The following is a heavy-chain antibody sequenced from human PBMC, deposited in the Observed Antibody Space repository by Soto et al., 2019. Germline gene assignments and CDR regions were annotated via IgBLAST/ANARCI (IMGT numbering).Heavy chain of an antibody. CDR1: GGSVSSGSYY. CDR2: IYYSGST. Sequence: SETLSLTCTVSGGSVSSGSYYWSWIRQPPGKGLEWIGYIYYSGSTNYNPSLKGRVSMSVDTSKKQFSLKMMSVTAADTAMYYCARSAIPRGGWFRPWGQGVLVTVSS. CDR3: ARSAIPRGGWFRP. V-gene: IGHV4-61*01. D-gene: IGHD2-21*01. J-gene: IGHJ5*02.